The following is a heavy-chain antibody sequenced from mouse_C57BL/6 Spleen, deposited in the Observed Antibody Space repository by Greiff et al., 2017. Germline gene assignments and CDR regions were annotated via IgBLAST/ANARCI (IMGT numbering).Heavy chain of an antibody. CDR3: ARGGWDYDPFDY. V-gene: IGHV3-6*01. CDR2: ISYDGSN. CDR1: GYSITSGYY. Sequence: DVKLQESGPGLVKPSQSLSLTCSVTGYSITSGYYWNWIRQFPGNKLEWMGYISYDGSNNYNPSLKNRISITRDTSKNQFFLKLNSVTTEDTATYYCARGGWDYDPFDYWGQGTTLTVSS. J-gene: IGHJ2*01. D-gene: IGHD2-4*01.